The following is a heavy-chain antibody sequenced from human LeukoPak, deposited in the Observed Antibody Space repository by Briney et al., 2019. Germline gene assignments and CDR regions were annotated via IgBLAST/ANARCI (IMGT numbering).Heavy chain of an antibody. CDR1: GFTVSINY. J-gene: IGHJ4*02. Sequence: GGSPRVSSAAPGFTVSINYMTWVCPALGKGLEWVSVIYSGVNTYYAGSVKCRFTISRDNSKNTLYLLMHRLRAEDTAVYYCARLDSSGYRSFDYWGQGTLVTVSS. CDR2: IYSGVNT. D-gene: IGHD3-22*01. CDR3: ARLDSSGYRSFDY. V-gene: IGHV3-53*01.